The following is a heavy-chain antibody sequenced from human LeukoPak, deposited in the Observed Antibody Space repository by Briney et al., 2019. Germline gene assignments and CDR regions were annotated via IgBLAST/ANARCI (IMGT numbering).Heavy chain of an antibody. Sequence: GGSLRLSCAASGFTFSSYAMSWVRQAPGKGLEWVAFIRYDGSNKYYADSVKGRFTISRDNSKNTLYLQMNSLRAEDTAVYYCAKDGVGAHYYYYYMDVWGKGTTVTISS. CDR1: GFTFSSYA. V-gene: IGHV3-30*02. CDR3: AKDGVGAHYYYYYMDV. D-gene: IGHD1-26*01. J-gene: IGHJ6*03. CDR2: IRYDGSNK.